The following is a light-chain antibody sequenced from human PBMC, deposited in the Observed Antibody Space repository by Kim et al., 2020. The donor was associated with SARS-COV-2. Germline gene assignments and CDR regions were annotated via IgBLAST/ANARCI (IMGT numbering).Light chain of an antibody. CDR2: DAS. Sequence: PGETAARSCRASQSVSSYLAWYQQKPGQAPRLLIYDASNRATGIPGRFSGSGSGTDFTLTISSLEPEDFAVYYCQQRSNWPPKLTFGGGTKVDIK. V-gene: IGKV3-11*01. CDR3: QQRSNWPPKLT. CDR1: QSVSSY. J-gene: IGKJ4*01.